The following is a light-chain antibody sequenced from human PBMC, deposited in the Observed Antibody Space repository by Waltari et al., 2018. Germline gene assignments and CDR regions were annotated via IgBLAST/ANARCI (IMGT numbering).Light chain of an antibody. CDR3: QQYNNWPPA. Sequence: EIVMTQSPATLSVSPGERATLSCRASQSVSSNLAWDQQKPGQAPRLLIYGASTRATGIPARFSGSVSGTEFTLTISSLQSEDFAVYYCQQYNNWPPAFGGGTKVEIK. J-gene: IGKJ4*01. V-gene: IGKV3-15*01. CDR2: GAS. CDR1: QSVSSN.